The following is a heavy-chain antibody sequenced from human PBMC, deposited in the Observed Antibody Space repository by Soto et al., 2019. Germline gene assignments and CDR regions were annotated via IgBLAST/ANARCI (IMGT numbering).Heavy chain of an antibody. V-gene: IGHV4-34*01. Sequence: SETLSLTCAVYGGFLSESYWTWIRQPPGKGLEWIGEINHVGGTNYNPSLKSRVTMSVDTSQNQFSLRLISVTAADTAMYFCVRIRYQLPSSVLWLDPWGQGTPVTVYS. D-gene: IGHD3-16*01. CDR2: INHVGGT. CDR3: VRIRYQLPSSVLWLDP. CDR1: GGFLSESY. J-gene: IGHJ5*02.